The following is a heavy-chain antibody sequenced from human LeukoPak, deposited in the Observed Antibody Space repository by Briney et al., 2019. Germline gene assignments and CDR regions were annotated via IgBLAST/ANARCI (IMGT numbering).Heavy chain of an antibody. CDR1: GFTFSSYS. V-gene: IGHV3-48*01. Sequence: GGSLRLSCAASGFTFSSYSMNWVRQAPGKGLEWVSYISSCSSTIYYADSVKGRFTISRDNAKNSLYLQMNSLRAEDTAVYYCARAYSSSWYGSNGMDVWGQGTTVTVSS. CDR3: ARAYSSSWYGSNGMDV. CDR2: ISSCSSTI. D-gene: IGHD6-13*01. J-gene: IGHJ6*02.